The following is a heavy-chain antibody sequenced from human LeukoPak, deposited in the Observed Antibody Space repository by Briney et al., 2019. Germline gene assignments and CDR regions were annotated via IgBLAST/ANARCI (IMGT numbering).Heavy chain of an antibody. J-gene: IGHJ4*02. Sequence: SETLSLTCTVSGGSISSSSYYWGWIRQSPGKGLEWIGSIYYSGSTYYNPSLKSRVTISVDTSKNQFSLKLSSVTAADTAVYYCASYYSSGTRIDYWGQGTLVTVSS. CDR2: IYYSGST. D-gene: IGHD3-10*01. CDR3: ASYYSSGTRIDY. V-gene: IGHV4-39*01. CDR1: GGSISSSSYY.